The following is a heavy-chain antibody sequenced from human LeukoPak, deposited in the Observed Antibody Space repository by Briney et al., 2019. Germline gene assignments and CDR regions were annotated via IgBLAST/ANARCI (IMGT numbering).Heavy chain of an antibody. CDR1: GFTFSSYG. V-gene: IGHV3-30*03. CDR3: ARSPPLELNYYYGMDV. CDR2: ISYDGSNK. Sequence: GGSLRLSCAASGFTFSSYGMHWVRQAPGKGLEWVAVISYDGSNKYYADSVKGRFSISRDNSKSTLYLQMSSLRAEDTAVYYCARSPPLELNYYYGMDVWGQGTTVTVSS. D-gene: IGHD1-7*01. J-gene: IGHJ6*02.